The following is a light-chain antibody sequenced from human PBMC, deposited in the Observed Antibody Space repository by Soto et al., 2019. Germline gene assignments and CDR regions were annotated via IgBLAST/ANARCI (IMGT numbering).Light chain of an antibody. Sequence: DIQLTQSPSFLSASVGDRVTITCRASEDISSHLSWYHQKPGKIPKLLISPAFTLQTGVPSRFSGSGSGTEFTFLISGLEPEDFATYYCQQFHTYPITFGQGTQLEI. CDR1: EDISSH. CDR2: PAF. V-gene: IGKV1-9*01. J-gene: IGKJ5*01. CDR3: QQFHTYPIT.